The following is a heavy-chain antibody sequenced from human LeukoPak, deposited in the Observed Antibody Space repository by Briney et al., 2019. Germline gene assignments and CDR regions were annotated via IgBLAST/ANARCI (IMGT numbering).Heavy chain of an antibody. J-gene: IGHJ6*02. D-gene: IGHD2-2*01. V-gene: IGHV3-48*02. CDR3: ARDPGIVVVPAAIHYYGMDV. CDR2: ISSSSSTI. Sequence: GGSLRLSCAASGFTFSSYSMNWVRQAPGKGLEWVSYISSSSSTIYYADSVKGRFTISRDNAKNSLYLQMNSLRDEDTAMYYCARDPGIVVVPAAIHYYGMDVWGQGTTVTVSS. CDR1: GFTFSSYS.